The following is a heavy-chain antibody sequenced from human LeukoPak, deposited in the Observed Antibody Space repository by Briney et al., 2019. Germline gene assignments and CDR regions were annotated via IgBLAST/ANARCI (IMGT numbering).Heavy chain of an antibody. D-gene: IGHD5-12*01. CDR3: ARQIRYTYDPNWFHP. CDR1: GDSIAAPSYY. J-gene: IGHJ5*02. CDR2: IYYSGNT. V-gene: IGHV4-39*01. Sequence: SETLSLTCSVSGDSIAAPSYYWAWIRQPPGKGLEWIASIYYSGNTNYDPSLQSRVTISVDTSNNQFSLSLSSVTAADTAVYYCARQIRYTYDPNWFHPWAREPWSPSPQ.